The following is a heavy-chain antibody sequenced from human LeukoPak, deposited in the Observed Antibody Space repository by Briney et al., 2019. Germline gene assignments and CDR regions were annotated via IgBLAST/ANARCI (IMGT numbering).Heavy chain of an antibody. CDR1: GYSFTSYW. J-gene: IGHJ4*02. CDR3: ARHSSAGPFDY. V-gene: IGHV5-51*01. D-gene: IGHD3-10*01. CDR2: IYPGDSDT. Sequence: GESLKISCKGSGYSFTSYWIGWVRQMPGNGLEWMGIIYPGDSDTRYSPSFQGHVTISAGKSISTAYLQWSSLKAPDTAMYYCARHSSAGPFDYWGQGTLVTVSS.